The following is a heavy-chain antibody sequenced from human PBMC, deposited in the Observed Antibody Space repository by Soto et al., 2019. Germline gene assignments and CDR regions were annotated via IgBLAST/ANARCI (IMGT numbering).Heavy chain of an antibody. CDR1: GFTVSSNY. D-gene: IGHD3-9*01. V-gene: IGHV3-66*01. CDR2: IYSGGST. Sequence: GGSLRLSCAASGFTVSSNYMSWVRQAPGKGLEWVSVIYSGGSTYYADSVKGRFTISRDNSKNTLYLQMNSLRAEDTAVYYCARVPSLGYDILTGYYNGAFDIWGQGTMVTVSS. J-gene: IGHJ3*02. CDR3: ARVPSLGYDILTGYYNGAFDI.